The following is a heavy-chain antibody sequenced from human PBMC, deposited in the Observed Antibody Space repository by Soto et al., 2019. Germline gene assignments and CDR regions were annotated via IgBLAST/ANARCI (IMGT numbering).Heavy chain of an antibody. CDR2: IMPVFRTP. Sequence: QVQLEQSGAEVKKPGSSVKVSCKASGGTFRTAAISWVRQAPGQGLEWMGGIMPVFRTPDYAQKFQGRVTITADESTNTAYMELGGPRSDDTAVYYCARDNDRPQLGGNYYYILDVWGQGTTITVSS. CDR3: ARDNDRPQLGGNYYYILDV. V-gene: IGHV1-69*12. CDR1: GGTFRTAA. J-gene: IGHJ6*02. D-gene: IGHD2-8*01.